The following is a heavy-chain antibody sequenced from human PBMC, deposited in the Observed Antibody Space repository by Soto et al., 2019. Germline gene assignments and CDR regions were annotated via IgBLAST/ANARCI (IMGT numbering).Heavy chain of an antibody. CDR2: ISAYNGNT. D-gene: IGHD2-2*01. CDR1: AYTFTSYA. CDR3: ARDCSSTSCYLFPGSSDP. Sequence: GASVKVSCKASAYTFTSYAISWVRQAPGHGLEWMGWISAYNGNTNYAQKLQGRVTMTTDTSTSTAYMELRSLRSDDTAVYYCARDCSSTSCYLFPGSSDPWGQGTLVTVSS. V-gene: IGHV1-18*01. J-gene: IGHJ5*02.